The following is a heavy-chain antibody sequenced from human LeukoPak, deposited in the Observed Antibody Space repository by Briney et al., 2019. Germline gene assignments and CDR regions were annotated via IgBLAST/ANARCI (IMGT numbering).Heavy chain of an antibody. D-gene: IGHD6-19*01. J-gene: IGHJ4*02. V-gene: IGHV1-46*01. CDR1: GHTFTSYY. CDR3: ARDRPSSGGPEYYFDY. CDR2: INPSGGST. Sequence: GASVKVSCKASGHTFTSYYMHWVRQAPGQGLEWMGIINPSGGSTSYAQKFQGRVTMTRDTSTSTVYMELSSLRSEDTAVYYCARDRPSSGGPEYYFDYWGQGTLVTVSS.